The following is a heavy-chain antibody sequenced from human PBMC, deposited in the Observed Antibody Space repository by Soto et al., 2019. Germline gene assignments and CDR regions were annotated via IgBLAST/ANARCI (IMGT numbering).Heavy chain of an antibody. D-gene: IGHD1-26*01. Sequence: GGSLRLSCAASGFTFSSHWMNWVRQTPGKGLEWVANIKQDGGEKYYVDSVKGRFTISRDNAKNSLYLQMNSLRSEDTAVYYCARVYVDRWYSGSYLIDYWGQGTLVTVSS. CDR3: ARVYVDRWYSGSYLIDY. CDR2: IKQDGGEK. CDR1: GFTFSSHW. J-gene: IGHJ4*02. V-gene: IGHV3-7*05.